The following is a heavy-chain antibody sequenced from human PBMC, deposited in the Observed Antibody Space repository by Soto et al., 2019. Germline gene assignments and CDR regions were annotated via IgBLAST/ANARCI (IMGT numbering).Heavy chain of an antibody. V-gene: IGHV4-61*01. Sequence: PSETLSLTCTVSGASFKSGSYSWSWIRQPTGKGLGWIGYVYHTGRTSYNPSLKSRVSISMDTSKNQFSLNPDSVTAADTAVYFCARDFAYFDSWGQGTLVTVSS. D-gene: IGHD3-3*01. J-gene: IGHJ4*02. CDR1: GASFKSGSYS. CDR3: ARDFAYFDS. CDR2: VYHTGRT.